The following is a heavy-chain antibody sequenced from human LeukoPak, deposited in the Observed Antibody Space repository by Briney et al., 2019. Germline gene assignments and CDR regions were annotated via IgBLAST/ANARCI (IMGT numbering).Heavy chain of an antibody. CDR3: ATVFKGSSLQDY. J-gene: IGHJ4*02. V-gene: IGHV3-74*03. Sequence: GGSLRLSCVVSGFTITNNWMYWVRQPPGRGRVWVSRIKNDESTAVYADSVKGRFTISRDNAKNTLYLQMTSLRVEDTAVYYCATVFKGSSLQDYWGQGTLVTVSS. D-gene: IGHD1-26*01. CDR1: GFTITNNW. CDR2: IKNDESTA.